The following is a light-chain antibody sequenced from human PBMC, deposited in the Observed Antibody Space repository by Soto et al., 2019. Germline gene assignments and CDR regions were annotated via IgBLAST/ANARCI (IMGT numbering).Light chain of an antibody. J-gene: IGKJ3*01. CDR1: PSVTSSC. CDR2: TTS. CDR3: QQWGGSHLFS. Sequence: EIVLTQSPATLSLSPAARATLSCTASPSVTSSCLACYKRKPGQAPRLLLHTTSTRATDIPDRFSGSVSGTDFTLTISRLQPEDFAVYYCQQWGGSHLFSFGPGTRVDI. V-gene: IGKV3-20*01.